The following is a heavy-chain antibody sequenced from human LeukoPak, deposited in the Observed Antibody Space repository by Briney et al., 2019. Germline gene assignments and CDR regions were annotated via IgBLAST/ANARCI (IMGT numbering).Heavy chain of an antibody. CDR1: GGSIISNSYY. J-gene: IGHJ5*02. Sequence: SETLSLTCTVSGGSIISNSYYWGWIRQPPGKGLEWIGSIYYTGSTYYNPSLKSRVTISVDTSKNQFSLKLSSVTAADTAVYYCARGRGYTVTRYNWFDPWGQGTLVTVSS. CDR2: IYYTGST. D-gene: IGHD4-17*01. V-gene: IGHV4-39*07. CDR3: ARGRGYTVTRYNWFDP.